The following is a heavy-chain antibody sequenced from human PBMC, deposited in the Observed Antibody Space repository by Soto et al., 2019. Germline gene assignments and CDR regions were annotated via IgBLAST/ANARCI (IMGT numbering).Heavy chain of an antibody. CDR2: IFYTGST. CDR3: AIGFYDLRRKTNWFDP. Sequence: QVQLQESGPGLVKPSQTMSLTCSVSGDPMRRGNYYWTWSLQRPGKSLEWLGSIFYTGSTDYNSSLKRRLTLSVDASTNQFSLKVTSVPSADTAVYYCAIGFYDLRRKTNWFDPWGQGTLVTVSS. D-gene: IGHD3-3*01. CDR1: GDPMRRGNYY. V-gene: IGHV4-31*03. J-gene: IGHJ5*02.